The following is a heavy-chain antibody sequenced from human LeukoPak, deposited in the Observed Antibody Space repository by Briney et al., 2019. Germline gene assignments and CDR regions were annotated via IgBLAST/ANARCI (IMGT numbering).Heavy chain of an antibody. CDR2: ILYDGKNK. V-gene: IGHV3-30*18. Sequence: GGSLRLSCAGSGFTFSSYGMHWVRQAPGKGLEWVAVILYDGKNKYYADSVRGRFTISRDNSKNTLYLQMNSLRAEDTAVYYCAKALTQWLVQAAFDIWGQGTMVTVSS. D-gene: IGHD6-19*01. CDR1: GFTFSSYG. CDR3: AKALTQWLVQAAFDI. J-gene: IGHJ3*02.